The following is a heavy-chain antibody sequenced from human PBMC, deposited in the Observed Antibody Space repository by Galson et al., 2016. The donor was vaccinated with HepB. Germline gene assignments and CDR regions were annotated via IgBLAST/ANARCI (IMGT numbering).Heavy chain of an antibody. CDR3: ARGRDRRSGGANWDY. D-gene: IGHD2-15*01. V-gene: IGHV4-31*03. J-gene: IGHJ4*02. CDR2: ISNSGRT. CDR1: GDSISSGNYY. Sequence: TLSLTCTVSGDSISSGNYYWTWIRQQPGRGLEYIGFISNSGRTYFNPSLQSRVTISMDASGNQFSLKLTSVTAAAAAFYYCARGRDRRSGGANWDYWGQGTLVIVAS.